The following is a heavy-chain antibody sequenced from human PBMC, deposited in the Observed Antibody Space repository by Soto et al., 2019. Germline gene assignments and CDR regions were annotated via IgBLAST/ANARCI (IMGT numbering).Heavy chain of an antibody. D-gene: IGHD1-26*01. CDR2: IYYSGST. V-gene: IGHV4-39*01. CDR3: ARLGGSSSTTDYFDY. Sequence: SETLSLTCTVSGGSISSSSYYWGWIRQNPGKGLEWIGSIYYSGSTYYNPSLKSRVTISVDTSKNQFSLKLSSVTAAYTAVYYCARLGGSSSTTDYFDYWGQGTLVTVSS. CDR1: GGSISSSSYY. J-gene: IGHJ4*02.